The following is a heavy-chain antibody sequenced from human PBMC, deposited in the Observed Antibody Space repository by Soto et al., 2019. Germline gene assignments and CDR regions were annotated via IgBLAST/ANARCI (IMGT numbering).Heavy chain of an antibody. J-gene: IGHJ5*01. D-gene: IGHD3-16*01. CDR3: AKDRQAGGDSGYYFAF. CDR1: GFKFSNYA. V-gene: IGHV3-23*01. Sequence: GGYPRLSCAASGFKFSNYAMSWVCQAPGKGLEWVSLISATGGGTYYADSVKGRFTISRDNSHNTLYLQVHSLTAEDTAVYYCAKDRQAGGDSGYYFAFSGQGAEDTVSS. CDR2: ISATGGGT.